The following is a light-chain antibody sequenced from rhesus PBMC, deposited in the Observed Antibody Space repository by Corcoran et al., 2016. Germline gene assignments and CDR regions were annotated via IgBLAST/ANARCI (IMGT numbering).Light chain of an antibody. CDR3: HQAMDFPFT. J-gene: IGKJ3*01. CDR1: QTLLQNTGHTY. V-gene: IGKV2-72*01. CDR2: GGS. Sequence: DILLTQTPLSLPITPGEPASISCRSNQTLLQNTGHTYLHWYLQKPRPSPQLLIYGGSKRASGVPDRFSGGGSGSDFTLTSNNVEAGDAGVYYCHQAMDFPFTVGPGTKLDLK.